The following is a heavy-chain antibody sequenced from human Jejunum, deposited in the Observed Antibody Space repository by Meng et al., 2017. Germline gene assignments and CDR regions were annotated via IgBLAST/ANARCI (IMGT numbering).Heavy chain of an antibody. Sequence: QVQRQAPGPGLVKPSGTLSLTCAVSGGSITSTKWWSWVRQTPGKGLEWIGEVFHSGTPNYNPSLMSRLTMSVDKSKNQFSLNLTSVTAADTAVYYCASRPVGIRTYYFDCWGQGTLVTVSS. CDR3: ASRPVGIRTYYFDC. CDR2: VFHSGTP. CDR1: GGSITSTKW. J-gene: IGHJ4*02. V-gene: IGHV4-4*02. D-gene: IGHD2-21*01.